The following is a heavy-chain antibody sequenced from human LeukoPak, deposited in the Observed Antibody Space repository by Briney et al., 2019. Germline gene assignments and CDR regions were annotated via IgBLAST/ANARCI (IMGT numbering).Heavy chain of an antibody. CDR1: GYTFTSYD. Sequence: ASVKVSCKASGYTFTSYDINWVRQATGQGLEWMGWINTNTGNPTYAQGFTGRFVFSLDTSVSTAYLHISSLKAEDTAVYYCARVVHSYDYDSSGLTYDAYDIWGQGTMVTVSS. CDR3: ARVVHSYDYDSSGLTYDAYDI. CDR2: INTNTGNP. J-gene: IGHJ3*02. D-gene: IGHD3-22*01. V-gene: IGHV7-4-1*02.